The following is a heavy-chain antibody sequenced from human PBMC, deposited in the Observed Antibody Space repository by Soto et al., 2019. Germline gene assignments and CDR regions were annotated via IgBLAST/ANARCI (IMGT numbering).Heavy chain of an antibody. D-gene: IGHD2-2*02. CDR3: TRGHMVGGQAAIPWLDP. V-gene: IGHV3-7*01. CDR1: GFTFSSHW. Sequence: GGSLRLSCAASGFTFSSHWMSWFRRAAGKGLEWVANIKTDGSEKYYADSVKGRFTVSRDNTQNSVFLQMNSLRAEDTAVYYCTRGHMVGGQAAIPWLDPGGQETRETVSS. J-gene: IGHJ5*02. CDR2: IKTDGSEK.